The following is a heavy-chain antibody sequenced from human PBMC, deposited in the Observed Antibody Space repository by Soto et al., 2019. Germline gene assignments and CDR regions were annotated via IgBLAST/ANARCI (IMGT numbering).Heavy chain of an antibody. V-gene: IGHV4-34*01. Sequence: SETLSLTCAVYGGSFSGYYWSWIRQPPGKGLEWIGEINHSGSTNYNPSLKSRVTISVDTSKNQFSLKLSSVTAADTAVYYCARVRRYCSGGSCYAQAPFDYWGQGTLVTVS. CDR2: INHSGST. D-gene: IGHD2-15*01. CDR3: ARVRRYCSGGSCYAQAPFDY. J-gene: IGHJ4*02. CDR1: GGSFSGYY.